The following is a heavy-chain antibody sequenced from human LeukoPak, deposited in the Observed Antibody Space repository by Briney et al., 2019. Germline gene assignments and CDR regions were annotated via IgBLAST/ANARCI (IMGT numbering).Heavy chain of an antibody. Sequence: SETLSLTCAVYGGSFSNFYWSWIRQPPGKGLEWIGEINHGGGTNYNPSLKSRVTIAVATSKNQFSLELSSVTAADTAVYYCARYHYDSSGYYYWFDPWGQGTLVTVSS. V-gene: IGHV4-34*01. CDR2: INHGGGT. D-gene: IGHD3-22*01. J-gene: IGHJ5*02. CDR1: GGSFSNFY. CDR3: ARYHYDSSGYYYWFDP.